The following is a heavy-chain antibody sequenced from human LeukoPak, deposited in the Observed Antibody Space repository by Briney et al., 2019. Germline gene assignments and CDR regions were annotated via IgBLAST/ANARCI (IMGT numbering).Heavy chain of an antibody. CDR1: GGSISSYY. V-gene: IGHV4-59*08. D-gene: IGHD3-10*01. CDR2: IYYSGST. CDR3: ARQGYGSGSSLNWFDP. Sequence: SETLSLTCTVSGGSISSYYWSWIRQPPGMGLEWIGYIYYSGSTNYNPSLKSRVTISVDTSKNQLSLKLSSVTAADTAVYYCARQGYGSGSSLNWFDPWGQGTLVTVSS. J-gene: IGHJ5*02.